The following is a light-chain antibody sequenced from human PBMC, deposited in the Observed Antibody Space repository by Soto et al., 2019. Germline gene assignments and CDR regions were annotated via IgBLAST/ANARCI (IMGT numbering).Light chain of an antibody. Sequence: VLTQSPVTLSLSPGERATLSCRASQSFRGLLAWYQQKPGQAPRLLIYDAYNRATGIPPRFSGSGSGTDFTLTISCLEPEDSAVYYCQQRHMWPITFGQGTRLEIK. CDR1: QSFRGL. V-gene: IGKV3-11*01. CDR3: QQRHMWPIT. J-gene: IGKJ5*01. CDR2: DAY.